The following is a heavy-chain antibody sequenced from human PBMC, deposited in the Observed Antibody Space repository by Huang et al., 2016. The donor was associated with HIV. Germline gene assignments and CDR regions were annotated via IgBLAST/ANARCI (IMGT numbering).Heavy chain of an antibody. D-gene: IGHD5-18*01. J-gene: IGHJ4*02. CDR3: TRDKGTSMGPFDY. CDR1: GGTFKNYA. CDR2: RIPGFGTG. Sequence: QVQLVQSGAEVKKPGSSVQVSCKASGGTFKNYAFSWVRQAPGQGLEWMGWRIPGFGTGNHAQKFQGRVTITADESTSTAYMELSRLRSEDTAVYYCTRDKGTSMGPFDYWGQGTLVTVSS. V-gene: IGHV1-69*13.